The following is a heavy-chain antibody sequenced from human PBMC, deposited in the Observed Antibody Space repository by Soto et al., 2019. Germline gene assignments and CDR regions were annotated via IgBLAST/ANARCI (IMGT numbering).Heavy chain of an antibody. V-gene: IGHV1-58*01. CDR2: IVVGSGNT. CDR3: AARSGSYGGDWYFDL. CDR1: GFTFTSSA. Sequence: QMQLVQSGPEVKKPGTSVKVSCKASGFTFTSSAVQWVRQARGQRLEWIGWIVVGSGNTNYAQKFQERVTITRDMSTSTAYMELSSLRSEDTAVYYCAARSGSYGGDWYFDLWGRGPLVTVSS. D-gene: IGHD1-26*01. J-gene: IGHJ2*01.